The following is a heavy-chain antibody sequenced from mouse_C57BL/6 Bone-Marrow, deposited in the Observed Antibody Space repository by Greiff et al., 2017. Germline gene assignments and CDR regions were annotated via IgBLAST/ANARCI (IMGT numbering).Heavy chain of an antibody. CDR2: IWSGGSS. J-gene: IGHJ4*01. V-gene: IGHV2-2*01. CDR3: ARKGRNYERAMDY. CDR1: GFSLPSYG. D-gene: IGHD1-1*01. Sequence: QVQLQQSGPGLVQPSQCLSITCTVSGFSLPSYGVHWVRQSPGKGLEWLGVIWSGGSSDYIAAFISRLSIIKDNSKRQVFFKMNGLQADETAIYYCARKGRNYERAMDYWGQGTSVTVSS.